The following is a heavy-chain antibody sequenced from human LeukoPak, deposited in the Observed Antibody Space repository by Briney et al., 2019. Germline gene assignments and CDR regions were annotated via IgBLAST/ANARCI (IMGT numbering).Heavy chain of an antibody. J-gene: IGHJ4*02. D-gene: IGHD3-22*01. V-gene: IGHV4-59*12. Sequence: QSSETLSLTCTVSGGSISSYYWSWIRQPPGKGLEWIGYIYYSGSTNYNPSLKSRVTMSVDTSKNQFSLKLSSVTAADTAVYYCARAGDSSGYREYYFDYWGQGTLVTVSS. CDR1: GGSISSYY. CDR2: IYYSGST. CDR3: ARAGDSSGYREYYFDY.